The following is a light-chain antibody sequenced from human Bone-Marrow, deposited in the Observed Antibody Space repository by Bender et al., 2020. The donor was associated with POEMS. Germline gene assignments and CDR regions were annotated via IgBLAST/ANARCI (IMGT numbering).Light chain of an antibody. V-gene: IGLV2-14*03. Sequence: QSALTQPASVSGSPGQSITISCTGSSSDIGDYDFVSWYQQHPGKVPKVLILDVSNRPSGVSNRFSGSKSGNTASLTISGLQAEDEAVYYCSSYGGDNNVLFGGGTKVTVL. CDR1: SSDIGDYDF. CDR2: DVS. J-gene: IGLJ2*01. CDR3: SSYGGDNNVL.